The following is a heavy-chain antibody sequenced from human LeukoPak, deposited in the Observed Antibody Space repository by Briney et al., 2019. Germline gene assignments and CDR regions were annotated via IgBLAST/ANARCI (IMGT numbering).Heavy chain of an antibody. CDR2: IRSKAYGGTT. CDR1: GFTFGDYA. V-gene: IGHV3-49*03. Sequence: GRSLRLSCTASGFTFGDYAMSWFRQAPGKGLEWVGFIRSKAYGGTTDYAAPVKGRFTISRDDSKNTLYLQMNSLKTEDTAVYYCTTFTDGWGQGTLVTVSS. J-gene: IGHJ4*02. CDR3: TTFTDG. D-gene: IGHD3-16*01.